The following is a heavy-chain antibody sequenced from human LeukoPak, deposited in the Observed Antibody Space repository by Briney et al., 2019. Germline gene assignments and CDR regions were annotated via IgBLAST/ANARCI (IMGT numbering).Heavy chain of an antibody. Sequence: GGYLRLSCAASGLSVSGNWQHWVRKAPGKGLVWVSRINSDGSSTNYADSVRGRFTISRDNAKNTVYLQVNSLRVEDTAVYYCARGSGAYGDFDYWGQGTLVTVSS. V-gene: IGHV3-74*01. D-gene: IGHD6-19*01. CDR1: GLSVSGNW. CDR2: INSDGSST. J-gene: IGHJ4*02. CDR3: ARGSGAYGDFDY.